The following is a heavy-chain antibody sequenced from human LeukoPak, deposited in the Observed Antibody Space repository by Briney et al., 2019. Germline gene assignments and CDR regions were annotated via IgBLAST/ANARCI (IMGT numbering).Heavy chain of an antibody. J-gene: IGHJ5*02. Sequence: SETLSLTCAVYGGSFSGYYWSWIRQPPGKGLEWIGEINHSGSTNYNPSLKSRVTISVDTSKNQFSLKLSSVTAADTAVYYCARAKIVGATGWFDHWGQGTLVTVSS. CDR3: ARAKIVGATGWFDH. V-gene: IGHV4-34*01. CDR2: INHSGST. D-gene: IGHD1-26*01. CDR1: GGSFSGYY.